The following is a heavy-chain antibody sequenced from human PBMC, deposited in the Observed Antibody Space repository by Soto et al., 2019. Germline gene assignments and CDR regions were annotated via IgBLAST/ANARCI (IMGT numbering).Heavy chain of an antibody. J-gene: IGHJ5*01. D-gene: IGHD3-22*01. CDR2: VAYDGSKT. Sequence: QVQLVESGGGVVQPGRSLRLTCAASGFTFSSNGMHWVRQAPGKGLEGVALVAYDGSKTYYGDSVRGRFTISRDNSENTLYLQMNSLRAEDTAVYYCARWVGGSMYDNSGKYDSWGQGNLVTVSS. CDR3: ARWVGGSMYDNSGKYDS. V-gene: IGHV3-30*03. CDR1: GFTFSSNG.